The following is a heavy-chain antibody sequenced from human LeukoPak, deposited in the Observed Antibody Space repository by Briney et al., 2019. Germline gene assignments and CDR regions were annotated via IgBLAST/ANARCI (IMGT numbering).Heavy chain of an antibody. D-gene: IGHD3-9*01. CDR3: ARHRGQLRCFDWLLYYFDY. Sequence: KPSETLSLTCTVSGGSISSSSYYWGWIRQPPGKGLEWIGSIYYSGSTYYNPSLKSRVTISVDTSKNQFSLKLSSVTAADTAVYYCARHRGQLRCFDWLLYYFDYWGQGTLVTVSS. CDR2: IYYSGST. CDR1: GGSISSSSYY. V-gene: IGHV4-39*01. J-gene: IGHJ4*02.